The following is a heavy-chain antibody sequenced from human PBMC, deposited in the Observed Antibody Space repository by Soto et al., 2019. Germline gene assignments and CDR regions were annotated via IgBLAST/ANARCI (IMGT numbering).Heavy chain of an antibody. CDR3: AKAMDTSGWYGMDV. CDR2: ISYDGSNK. V-gene: IGHV3-30*18. CDR1: GFTFSSYG. Sequence: GGSLRLSCAASGFTFSSYGMHWVRQAPGKGLEWVAVISYDGSNKYYADSVKGRFTISRDNSKNTLYLQMNSLRAEDTAVYYCAKAMDTSGWYGMDVWGQGTTVTVSS. J-gene: IGHJ6*02. D-gene: IGHD6-19*01.